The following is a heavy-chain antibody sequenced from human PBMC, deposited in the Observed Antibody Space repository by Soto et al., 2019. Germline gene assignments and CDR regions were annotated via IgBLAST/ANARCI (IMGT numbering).Heavy chain of an antibody. CDR2: ISYDGSNK. J-gene: IGHJ6*02. V-gene: IGHV3-30-3*01. CDR3: AREMRGWGFGELDFYYYYGMDV. CDR1: GFTFSSYA. Sequence: QVQLVESGGGVVQPGRSLRLSCAASGFTFSSYAMHWVRQAPGKGLEWVAVISYDGSNKYYADSVKGRFTISRDNSKNTLYLQMNRLRAEDTAVYYSAREMRGWGFGELDFYYYYGMDVWGQGTTVTVSS. D-gene: IGHD3-10*01.